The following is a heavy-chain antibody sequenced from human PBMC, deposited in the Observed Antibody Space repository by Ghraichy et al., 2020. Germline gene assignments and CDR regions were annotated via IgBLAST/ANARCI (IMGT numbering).Heavy chain of an antibody. CDR3: AKDHWGVATFWYFDY. CDR1: GFTFSTYA. CDR2: ISGSGDRT. J-gene: IGHJ4*02. D-gene: IGHD5-12*01. Sequence: GSLRLSCAASGFTFSTYAMSWVRQAPGKGLEWVSVISGSGDRTHYADSVKGRFTISRDNSKNTLYLQMSSLRAEDTAVYYCAKDHWGVATFWYFDYWGQGTLLTVSS. V-gene: IGHV3-23*01.